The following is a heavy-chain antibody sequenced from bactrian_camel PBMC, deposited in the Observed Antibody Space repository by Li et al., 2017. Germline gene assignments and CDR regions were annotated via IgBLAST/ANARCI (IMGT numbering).Heavy chain of an antibody. V-gene: IGHV3S31*01. CDR1: GFTFSSYA. CDR3: AAAARYGLGACHWVK. Sequence: VQLVESGGGSVQAGGSLRLSCAASGFTFSSYAMSWVRQAPGKGLEWVSGIRGGSTYYADSVKGRFTISQDNGKKVLYLQMDNLQPEDTAMYYCAAAARYGLGACHWVKWGQGTQVTVS. CDR2: IRGGST. D-gene: IGHD3*01. J-gene: IGHJ4*01.